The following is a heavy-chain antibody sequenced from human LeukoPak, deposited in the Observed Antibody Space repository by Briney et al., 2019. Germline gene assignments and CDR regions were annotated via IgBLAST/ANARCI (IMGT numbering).Heavy chain of an antibody. Sequence: GGSLRLSCAASGFTFSSYAMNWVRQAPGKGLEWVSAISGSGGSTDYADSVKGRFTISRDNSKNTLYLQMNSLRAEDTAVYYCAKDPGYCSSASCYPYYSDYWGQGTLVTVSS. CDR3: AKDPGYCSSASCYPYYSDY. V-gene: IGHV3-23*01. D-gene: IGHD2-2*01. J-gene: IGHJ4*02. CDR2: ISGSGGST. CDR1: GFTFSSYA.